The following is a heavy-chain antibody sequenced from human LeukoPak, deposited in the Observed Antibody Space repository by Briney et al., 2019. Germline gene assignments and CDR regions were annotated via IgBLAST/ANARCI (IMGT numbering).Heavy chain of an antibody. CDR1: GFTFSSYA. V-gene: IGHV3-23*01. CDR2: ISGSGGST. Sequence: PGGSLRLSXAASGFTFSSYAMSWVSQAPGKGLEWVSAISGSGGSTYYADSVKGRFTISRDNSKNTLYLQMNSLRAEDTAVYYCAKEVHGYSYGEFDYWGQGTLVTVSS. D-gene: IGHD5-18*01. CDR3: AKEVHGYSYGEFDY. J-gene: IGHJ4*02.